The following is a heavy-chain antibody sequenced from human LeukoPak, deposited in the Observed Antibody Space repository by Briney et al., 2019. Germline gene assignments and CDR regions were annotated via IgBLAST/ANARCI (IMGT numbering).Heavy chain of an antibody. D-gene: IGHD2-21*01. J-gene: IGHJ4*02. CDR2: IDSDGRSRTSP. V-gene: IGHV3-74*01. Sequence: TGGSLRLSRAAAGFTFSSYWMHWVRQVPGKGLQWVARIDSDGRSRTSPSYAESVKGRFTISRDNAQNTLYLQMNSLRAEGTAVYYCVRDVWGDRDSFFDSWGQGTPVTVSS. CDR3: VRDVWGDRDSFFDS. CDR1: GFTFSSYW.